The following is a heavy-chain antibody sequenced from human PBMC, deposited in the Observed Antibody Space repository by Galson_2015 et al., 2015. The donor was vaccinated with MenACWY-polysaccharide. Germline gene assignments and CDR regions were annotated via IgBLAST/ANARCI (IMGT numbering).Heavy chain of an antibody. V-gene: IGHV2-70*11. CDR2: IDWDDDD. Sequence: PALVKPTQPLTLTCTFYGFSLSTSGVSVSWIRQPPGKALEWLARIDWDDDDYYSTSLKTRLTISKDTSKNQVFLTMTNMKPVDTATYYCALIPPAPSRQVPAYYYGMAVWGQGTTVTVSS. J-gene: IGHJ6*02. CDR1: GFSLSTSGVS. CDR3: ALIPPAPSRQVPAYYYGMAV.